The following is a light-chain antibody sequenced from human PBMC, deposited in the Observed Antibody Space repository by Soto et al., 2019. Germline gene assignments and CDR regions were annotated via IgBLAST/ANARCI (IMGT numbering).Light chain of an antibody. Sequence: EIVLTQSPGTLSLSPGERATLSCRASQSVSSNHLAGYQQKRGQAPRLLIYGASNRIAGIPDRFSGSGSGTDFSLSISRLEPEDFALYYCQQYGSSPRTFGQGTEVEI. V-gene: IGKV3-20*01. CDR1: QSVSSNH. CDR2: GAS. J-gene: IGKJ1*01. CDR3: QQYGSSPRT.